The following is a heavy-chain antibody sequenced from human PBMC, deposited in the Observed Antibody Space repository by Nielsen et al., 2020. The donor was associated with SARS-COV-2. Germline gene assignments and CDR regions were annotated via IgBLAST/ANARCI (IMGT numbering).Heavy chain of an antibody. J-gene: IGHJ4*02. V-gene: IGHV3-30*18. Sequence: GESLKISCAASGFTFSSYGMHWVRQAPGKGLEWVAVISYDGSNKYYADSVKGRFTISRDNSKNTLYLQMNSLRAEDTAVYYCAKDFRKVYSSGWLGYFDYWGQGTLVTVSS. CDR1: GFTFSSYG. CDR2: ISYDGSNK. D-gene: IGHD6-19*01. CDR3: AKDFRKVYSSGWLGYFDY.